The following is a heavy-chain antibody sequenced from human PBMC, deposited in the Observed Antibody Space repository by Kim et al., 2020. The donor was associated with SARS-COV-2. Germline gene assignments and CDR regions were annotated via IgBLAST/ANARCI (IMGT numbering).Heavy chain of an antibody. D-gene: IGHD3-22*01. J-gene: IGHJ3*02. V-gene: IGHV1-69*13. CDR2: IIPISGTA. CDR3: ARGGWKSGWKDLEYDRSGYYFGAFDI. Sequence: SVKVSCKASGDTFSSYAISWVRQAPGQGLEWMGGIIPISGTANYAQKFQGRVTITADESTSTAYMELSSLRSEDTAVYYCARGGWKSGWKDLEYDRSGYYFGAFDIWGQGTMVTVSS. CDR1: GDTFSSYA.